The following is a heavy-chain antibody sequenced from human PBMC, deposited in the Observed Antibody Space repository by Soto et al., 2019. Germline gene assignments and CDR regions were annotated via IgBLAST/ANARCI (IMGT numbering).Heavy chain of an antibody. J-gene: IGHJ4*02. CDR1: GFDVSNTD. CDR3: AREAIIVVAAPEYYFDY. D-gene: IGHD2-15*01. Sequence: EVQLVESGGDLVQRGGSLRLSCAASGFDVSNTDMSWVRQAPGKGLEWVSVIYSGGYTNYADSVKGRFIVSRDSPKNTLYLQMDSLRAEDTAVYYFAREAIIVVAAPEYYFDYWGQGTLVTVSS. V-gene: IGHV3-66*01. CDR2: IYSGGYT.